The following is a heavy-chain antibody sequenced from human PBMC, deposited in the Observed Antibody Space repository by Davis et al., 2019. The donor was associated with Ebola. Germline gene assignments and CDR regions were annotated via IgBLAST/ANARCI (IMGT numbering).Heavy chain of an antibody. Sequence: SETLSLTCAVSGGSISSSTWWSWVRQPPGKGLEWIGEINHSGSTNYNPSLKSRVTISVDTSKNQFSLKLSSVTAADTAVYYCARREIDGDYVQDSWGQGTLVTVSS. CDR1: GGSISSSTW. CDR2: INHSGST. D-gene: IGHD4-17*01. CDR3: ARREIDGDYVQDS. J-gene: IGHJ4*02. V-gene: IGHV4-4*02.